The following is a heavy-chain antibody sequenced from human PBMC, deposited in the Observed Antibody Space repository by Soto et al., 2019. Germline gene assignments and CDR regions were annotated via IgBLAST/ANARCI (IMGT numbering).Heavy chain of an antibody. D-gene: IGHD5-18*01. J-gene: IGHJ4*02. V-gene: IGHV5-51*01. CDR2: IYPGDSDT. CDR3: AREPDGYDDF. CDR1: GYIFTTYW. Sequence: EVQLVQSGPEMKKPGESLKISCKASGYIFTTYWIGWVRQMPGKGLEWMGIIYPGDSDTRYSPSFQGLVTISADKSISTAYLQWTILRASDTAMYYCAREPDGYDDFWGQGTLVTVSS.